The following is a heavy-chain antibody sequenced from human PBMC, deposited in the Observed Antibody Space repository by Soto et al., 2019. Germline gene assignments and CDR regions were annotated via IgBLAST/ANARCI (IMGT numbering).Heavy chain of an antibody. CDR2: IYYSGST. D-gene: IGHD4-4*01. V-gene: IGHV4-39*01. Sequence: PSETLSLTCTVSGGSISSSSYCWGWIHQPPGKGLEWSGSIYYSGSTYYNPSLKSRVTVSVDTSKNQFSLKLSSVTAADTAVYYCARHPSNFWFDPWGQGTLVTVSS. CDR3: ARHPSNFWFDP. J-gene: IGHJ5*02. CDR1: GGSISSSSYC.